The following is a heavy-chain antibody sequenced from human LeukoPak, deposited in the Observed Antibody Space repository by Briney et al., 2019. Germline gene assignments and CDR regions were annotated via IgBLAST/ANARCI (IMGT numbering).Heavy chain of an antibody. Sequence: PSETLSLTCTVSGGSISSYYWSWIRQPPGKGVEWIGYIYYSGSTNYNPSLKSRVTISVDTSKNQFSLKLSSVTAADTAVYYCAREVGATRSLYYYYMDVWGKGTTVTVSS. CDR2: IYYSGST. CDR3: AREVGATRSLYYYYMDV. D-gene: IGHD1-26*01. V-gene: IGHV4-59*01. CDR1: GGSISSYY. J-gene: IGHJ6*03.